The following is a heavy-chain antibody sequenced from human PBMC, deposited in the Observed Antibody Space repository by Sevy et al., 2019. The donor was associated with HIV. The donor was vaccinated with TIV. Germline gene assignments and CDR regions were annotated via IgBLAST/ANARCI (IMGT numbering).Heavy chain of an antibody. V-gene: IGHV4-59*01. J-gene: IGHJ6*03. CDR1: GGSISSYY. D-gene: IGHD4-17*01. CDR2: IYYSGST. CDR3: SARYYGDYFCYYYYYMDV. Sequence: SETLSLTCTVSGGSISSYYWSWIRQPPGKGLEWIGYIYYSGSTNYNPTLKSRVTISVDTSKNQFSLKLRSVTAADTAVYYCSARYYGDYFCYYYYYMDVWGKGTTVTVSS.